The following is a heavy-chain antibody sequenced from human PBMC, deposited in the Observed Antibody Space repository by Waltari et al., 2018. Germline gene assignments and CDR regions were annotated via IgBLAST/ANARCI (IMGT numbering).Heavy chain of an antibody. CDR2: INVGNDNT. CDR1: GYPFTTNP. V-gene: IGHV1-3*01. D-gene: IGHD3-10*01. CDR3: AREAVRGGGCFDS. J-gene: IGHJ4*02. Sequence: QVQLVQSGAEVKKPGASVKVSCKASGYPFTTNPITWGRQAPGQRLEWMGWINVGNDNTRYSQKFQGRVTITTDTSASTAYMELSNLRSEDTAVYYCAREAVRGGGCFDSWGQGTLVTVSS.